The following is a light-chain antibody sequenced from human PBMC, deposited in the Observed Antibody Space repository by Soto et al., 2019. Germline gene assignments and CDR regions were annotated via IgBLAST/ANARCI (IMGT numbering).Light chain of an antibody. Sequence: QPVLTQPASVSGSPGQSITISCTGTSSDVGGYNYVSWYQQHPGKAPKLMIYDVSNRPSGVSNRFSGSKSGNTASLTISGLQAEDEADYYCSSYTSSSTGVFGTGTKLTLL. J-gene: IGLJ1*01. V-gene: IGLV2-14*01. CDR1: SSDVGGYNY. CDR3: SSYTSSSTGV. CDR2: DVS.